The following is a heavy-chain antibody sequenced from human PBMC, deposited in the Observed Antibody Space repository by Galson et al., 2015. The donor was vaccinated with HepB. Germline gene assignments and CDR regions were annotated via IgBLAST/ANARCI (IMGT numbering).Heavy chain of an antibody. CDR3: ARTFYFDY. Sequence: SLRLSCAASGFTFSSYAMHWVRQAPGKGLEWVAVISYDGSNKYYADSVKGRFTISRDNSENTVCLQMHSLRVEDTAVYYCARTFYFDYWGQGTLVTVSS. J-gene: IGHJ4*02. CDR2: ISYDGSNK. CDR1: GFTFSSYA. D-gene: IGHD3-16*01. V-gene: IGHV3-30*04.